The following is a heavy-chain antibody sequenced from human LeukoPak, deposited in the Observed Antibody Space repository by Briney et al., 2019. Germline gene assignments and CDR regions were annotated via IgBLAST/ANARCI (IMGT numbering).Heavy chain of an antibody. V-gene: IGHV1-18*01. CDR2: ISAYNGNT. J-gene: IGHJ3*02. CDR1: GYTFTSYG. Sequence: ASVKVSCKASGYTFTSYGISWVRQAPGQGLEWMGWISAYNGNTNYAQKLQGRVTMTTDTSTSTAYMELRSLRSDDTAVYYCARVESDYCDSSGYYRPLGAFDIWGQGTMVTVSS. CDR3: ARVESDYCDSSGYYRPLGAFDI. D-gene: IGHD3-22*01.